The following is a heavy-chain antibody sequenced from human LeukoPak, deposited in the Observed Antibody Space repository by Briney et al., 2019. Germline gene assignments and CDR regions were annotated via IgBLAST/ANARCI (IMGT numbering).Heavy chain of an antibody. CDR1: GFTVSSNY. V-gene: IGHV3-53*01. CDR2: IYSGGST. CDR3: ARVVLAVAGSYFDY. Sequence: GGSLRLSCAASGFTVSSNYMSWVRQAPGEGLEWVSVIYSGGSTYYADSVKGRFTISRDNSKNTLYLQMNSLRAEDTAVYYCARVVLAVAGSYFDYWGQGTLVTVSS. D-gene: IGHD6-19*01. J-gene: IGHJ4*02.